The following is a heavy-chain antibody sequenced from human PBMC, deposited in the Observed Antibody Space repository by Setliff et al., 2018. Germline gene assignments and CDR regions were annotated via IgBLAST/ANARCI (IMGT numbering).Heavy chain of an antibody. J-gene: IGHJ4*02. D-gene: IGHD2-15*01. V-gene: IGHV7-4-1*02. CDR3: ARGYCSGGSCADLDY. CDR2: INTNTGFP. Sequence: ASVKVSCKASGYTFTNYAMNWVRQAPGQGLEWMGWINTNTGFPTYAQGFTGRFVFSLDTSVSTAYLQISSVKAEDTAVYYCARGYCSGGSCADLDYWGQGTLVTVSS. CDR1: GYTFTNYA.